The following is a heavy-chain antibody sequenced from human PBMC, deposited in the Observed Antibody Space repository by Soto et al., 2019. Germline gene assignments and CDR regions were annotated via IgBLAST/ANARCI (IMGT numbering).Heavy chain of an antibody. J-gene: IGHJ6*02. CDR1: GDTFSSYA. Sequence: QVQLVQSGAEVKKPGSSVKVSCKASGDTFSSYAISWVRQAPGQGLEWMGGIIPFFDTANYAQQFQGRVTITADESTSTAYMELSSLRSGDTAVYYCARHDCISSSCYYYYYYVMDVWGQGTTVTVSS. V-gene: IGHV1-69*12. CDR3: ARHDCISSSCYYYYYYVMDV. D-gene: IGHD2-2*01. CDR2: IIPFFDTA.